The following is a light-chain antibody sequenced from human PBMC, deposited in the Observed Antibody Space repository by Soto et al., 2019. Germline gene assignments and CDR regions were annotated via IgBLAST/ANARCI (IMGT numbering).Light chain of an antibody. CDR2: SNN. V-gene: IGLV1-44*01. CDR1: RSNIGSNT. Sequence: QSVLTQPPSASGTPGQRVTISCSGSRSNIGSNTVNWYQQLPGSAPKLLIYSNNQRPSGVPDRFSGSKSGTSASLAISGLPSEDEADYYCAAWDDSLNGFYVFGTGTKLTVL. CDR3: AAWDDSLNGFYV. J-gene: IGLJ1*01.